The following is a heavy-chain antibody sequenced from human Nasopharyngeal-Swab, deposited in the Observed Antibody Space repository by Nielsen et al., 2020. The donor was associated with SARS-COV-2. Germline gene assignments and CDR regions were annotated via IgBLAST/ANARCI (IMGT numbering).Heavy chain of an antibody. Sequence: GESLKISCAASGFPFSSYCIHWVRQAPGKGLECVSVLWYDGSNKYHADSVKGRFTISRDNSKNTLYLQMNSLRAEDTAVYYCARESQVGDTTGFDYWGQGTLVTVSS. D-gene: IGHD1-26*01. CDR1: GFPFSSYC. J-gene: IGHJ4*02. CDR3: ARESQVGDTTGFDY. V-gene: IGHV3-33*01. CDR2: LWYDGSNK.